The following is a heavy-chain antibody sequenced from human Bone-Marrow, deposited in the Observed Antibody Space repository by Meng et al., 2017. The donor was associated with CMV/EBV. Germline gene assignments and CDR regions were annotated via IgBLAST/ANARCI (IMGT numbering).Heavy chain of an antibody. CDR3: ARARRYSSSSPYYFDY. V-gene: IGHV3-30*04. Sequence: LSLTCAASGFTFSSYAMHWVRQAPGKGLEWVAVISYDGSNKYYADSVKGRFTISRDNSKNTLYLQMNSLRAEDTAVYYCARARRYSSSSPYYFDYWGQGTLVTVSS. D-gene: IGHD6-6*01. J-gene: IGHJ4*02. CDR1: GFTFSSYA. CDR2: ISYDGSNK.